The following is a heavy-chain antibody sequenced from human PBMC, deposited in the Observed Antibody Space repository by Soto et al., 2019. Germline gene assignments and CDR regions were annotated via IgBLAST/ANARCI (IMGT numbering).Heavy chain of an antibody. Sequence: ASVKVSCKDSGYTFTGYYMHWVRQAPGQGLEWMGWINPNSGGTNYAQKFQGRVTMTRDTSISTAYMELSRLRSADTAVYYCARQEIGGVVIDHWGQGTLVTVSS. V-gene: IGHV1-2*02. D-gene: IGHD3-3*01. CDR1: GYTFTGYY. J-gene: IGHJ4*02. CDR2: INPNSGGT. CDR3: ARQEIGGVVIDH.